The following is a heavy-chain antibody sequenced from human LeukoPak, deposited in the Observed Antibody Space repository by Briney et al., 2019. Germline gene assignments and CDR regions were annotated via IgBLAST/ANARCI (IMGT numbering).Heavy chain of an antibody. Sequence: ASVKVSCKASVYTFTSYGISWVRQAPGQGLEWMGWISAYNGNTNYAQKLQGRVTMTTDTSTSTAYMELRSLRSDDTAVYYCARIVGYYDSSGYYSDYYYGMDVWGQGTTVTVSS. CDR2: ISAYNGNT. V-gene: IGHV1-18*01. CDR3: ARIVGYYDSSGYYSDYYYGMDV. J-gene: IGHJ6*02. CDR1: VYTFTSYG. D-gene: IGHD3-22*01.